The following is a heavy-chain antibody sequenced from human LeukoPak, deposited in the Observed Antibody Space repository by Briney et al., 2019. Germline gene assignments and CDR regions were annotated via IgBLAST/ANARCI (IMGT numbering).Heavy chain of an antibody. CDR3: ARGGPVGSKLPWLVR. J-gene: IGHJ4*02. CDR1: GGSISSGGYS. D-gene: IGHD3-10*01. V-gene: IGHV4-30-2*01. CDR2: IYHSGST. Sequence: SQTLSLTCAVSGGSISSGGYSWSWIRQPPGKGLEWIGYIYHSGSTYYNPSLKSRVTISVDKSKNQFSLKLSSVTAADTAVYYCARGGPVGSKLPWLVRWGQGTLVTVSS.